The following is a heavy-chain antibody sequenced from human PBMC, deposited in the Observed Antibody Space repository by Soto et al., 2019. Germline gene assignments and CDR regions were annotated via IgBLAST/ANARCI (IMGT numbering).Heavy chain of an antibody. D-gene: IGHD1-1*01. CDR1: GGFVSSGSYY. CDR3: ARVERGTATTVVDAFDI. J-gene: IGHJ3*02. CDR2: MSHSGGT. Sequence: QVHLQQWGAGLLKPSETLSLTCAVYGGFVSSGSYYWSWIRQPPGKGLEWIGEMSHSGGTHFNPSLKSRVTISVDTSKNQFSLKMSSVTAADTALYYCARVERGTATTVVDAFDIWGPGTMVTVSS. V-gene: IGHV4-34*01.